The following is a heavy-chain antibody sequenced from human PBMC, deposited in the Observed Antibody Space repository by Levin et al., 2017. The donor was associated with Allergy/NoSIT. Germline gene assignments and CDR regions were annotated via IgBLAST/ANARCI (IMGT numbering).Heavy chain of an antibody. CDR1: GGSLSDFQ. CDR2: IDYSGST. V-gene: IGHV4-34*01. CDR3: ARGSSGYYDTSGYFH. D-gene: IGHD3-22*01. Sequence: SETLSLTCAVYGGSLSDFQWSWIRQPPGKGLEWIGDIDYSGSTKYSPALRGRVTMSVDTSGNQFSLNVRSVTAADTAVYYCARGSSGYYDTSGYFHWGQGTLVTVSS. J-gene: IGHJ4*02.